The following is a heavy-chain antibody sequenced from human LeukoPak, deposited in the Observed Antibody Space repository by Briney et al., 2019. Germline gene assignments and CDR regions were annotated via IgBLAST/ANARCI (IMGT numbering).Heavy chain of an antibody. CDR3: ARDVGQGYCSGGSCYSSGY. CDR2: IYHSGST. Sequence: SETLSLTCAVYGGSFSGYYWSWIRQPPGKGLEWIGEIYHSGSTNYNPSLKSRVTISVDKSKNQFSLKLSSVTAADTAVYYCARDVGQGYCSGGSCYSSGYWGQGTLVTVSS. V-gene: IGHV4-34*01. CDR1: GGSFSGYY. D-gene: IGHD2-15*01. J-gene: IGHJ4*02.